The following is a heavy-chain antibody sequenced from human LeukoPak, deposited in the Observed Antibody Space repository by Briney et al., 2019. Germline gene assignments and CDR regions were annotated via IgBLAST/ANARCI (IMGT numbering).Heavy chain of an antibody. J-gene: IGHJ4*02. CDR2: IYYSGST. V-gene: IGHV4-59*08. Sequence: SETLSLTCTVSGGSISSYYWSWIRQPPGKGLEWIGYIYYSGSTNYNPSLKSRVTISVDTSKNQFSLKLSSVTAADTAVYYCARHAPAAPLDYWGQGTLVTVSS. CDR3: ARHAPAAPLDY. CDR1: GGSISSYY. D-gene: IGHD6-13*01.